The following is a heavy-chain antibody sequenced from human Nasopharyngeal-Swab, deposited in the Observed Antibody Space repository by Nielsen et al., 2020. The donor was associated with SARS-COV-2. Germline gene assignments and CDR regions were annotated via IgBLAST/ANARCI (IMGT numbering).Heavy chain of an antibody. J-gene: IGHJ5*02. Sequence: KVSCKGSGYNFATYWIGWVRQMPGKGLEWMGIISPADSDTRYSPSFQGQVTISADKSISTAYLQWSSLKASDTAMYYCARHSKQLAYNWFDPWGQGTLVTVSS. CDR3: ARHSKQLAYNWFDP. V-gene: IGHV5-51*01. CDR2: ISPADSDT. D-gene: IGHD6-13*01. CDR1: GYNFATYW.